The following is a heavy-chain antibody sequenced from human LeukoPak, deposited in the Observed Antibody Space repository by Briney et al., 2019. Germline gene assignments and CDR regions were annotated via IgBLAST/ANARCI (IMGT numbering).Heavy chain of an antibody. V-gene: IGHV4-4*07. D-gene: IGHD2-15*01. CDR3: ARSPYCSGGSCHYYYGMDV. CDR2: IYTSGST. CDR1: GGSISSYD. Sequence: SETLSLTCTVSGGSISSYDWSWIRQPAGKGLEWIGRIYTSGSTNYNPSLKRRVTMSVGTSKNQFSLKLSSVTAADTAVYYCARSPYCSGGSCHYYYGMDVWGQGTTVTVSS. J-gene: IGHJ6*02.